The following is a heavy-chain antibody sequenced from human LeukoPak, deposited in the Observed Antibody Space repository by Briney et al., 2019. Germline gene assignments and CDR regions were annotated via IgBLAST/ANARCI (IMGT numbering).Heavy chain of an antibody. Sequence: GGSLRLSCAASGFTFCDYYMSWSRQAPGTGLEWVSYISSSGSTIYYADSVKGRFTISRDNAKNSLYLQMNSLRAEDTAVYYCARDKYYDSSGYYFLTYYFDYWGQGTLVTVSS. CDR2: ISSSGSTI. CDR3: ARDKYYDSSGYYFLTYYFDY. J-gene: IGHJ4*02. CDR1: GFTFCDYY. D-gene: IGHD3-22*01. V-gene: IGHV3-11*01.